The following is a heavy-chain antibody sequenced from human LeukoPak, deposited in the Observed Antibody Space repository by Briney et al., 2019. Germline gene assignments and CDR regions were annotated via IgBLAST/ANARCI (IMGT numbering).Heavy chain of an antibody. CDR3: ARDLAGIAAAGWIPDY. D-gene: IGHD6-13*01. CDR2: INPSGGST. Sequence: ASVKVSCKVSGYTLTELSMHWVRQAPGKGLEWMGIINPSGGSTSYAQKFQGRVTMTRDTSTSTVYMELSSLRSEDTAVYYCARDLAGIAAAGWIPDYWGQGTLVTVSS. V-gene: IGHV1-46*01. J-gene: IGHJ4*02. CDR1: GYTLTELS.